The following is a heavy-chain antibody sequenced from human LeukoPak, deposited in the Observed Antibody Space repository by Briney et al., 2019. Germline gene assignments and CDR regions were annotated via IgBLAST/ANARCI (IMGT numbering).Heavy chain of an antibody. Sequence: TGGSLRLSCAACGFPVRINYMSGVRQAPGKGLEWVSYIYSGGSTYYADSVKGRFTISRDNSKNTLYLQMNSLRAEHTAVYYCARVKTAMVDDAFDIWGQGTMVTVSS. CDR1: GFPVRINY. D-gene: IGHD5-18*01. CDR2: IYSGGST. J-gene: IGHJ3*02. V-gene: IGHV3-53*01. CDR3: ARVKTAMVDDAFDI.